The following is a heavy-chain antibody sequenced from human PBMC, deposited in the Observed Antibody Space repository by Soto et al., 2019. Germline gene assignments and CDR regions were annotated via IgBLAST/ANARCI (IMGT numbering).Heavy chain of an antibody. CDR3: AKGLYSYGSRYFES. CDR2: IAFDGSDE. CDR1: GFTFSSFG. Sequence: QVQLVESGGGVVQPGRSLRLSCVVSGFTFSSFGMHWVRQAPGKGLEWVAVIAFDGSDEYYGDSVKGRFSISRDNSKSTLYLQMNSLRPEDAAVYYCAKGLYSYGSRYFESWGQGTLVTVSS. V-gene: IGHV3-30*18. J-gene: IGHJ4*02. D-gene: IGHD5-18*01.